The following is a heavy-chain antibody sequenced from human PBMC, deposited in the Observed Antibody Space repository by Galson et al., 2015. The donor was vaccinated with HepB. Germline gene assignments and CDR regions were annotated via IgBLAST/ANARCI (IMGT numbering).Heavy chain of an antibody. J-gene: IGHJ6*02. CDR3: ARVLRGYSYPNAAGYGMDV. D-gene: IGHD5-18*01. Sequence: SLRLSCAASGFTFSSYWMHWVRQAPGKGLVWVSRINSDGISTSYADSVKGRFTIPRDNAKNTLYLQMNSLRAEDTAVYYCARVLRGYSYPNAAGYGMDVWGQGTTVTVSS. CDR2: INSDGIST. V-gene: IGHV3-74*01. CDR1: GFTFSSYW.